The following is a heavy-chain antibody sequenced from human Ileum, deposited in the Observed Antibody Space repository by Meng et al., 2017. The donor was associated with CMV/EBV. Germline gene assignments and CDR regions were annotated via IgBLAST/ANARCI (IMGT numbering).Heavy chain of an antibody. V-gene: IGHV4-59*01. Sequence: LSPSCTLSGDSIKNYYWSWIRQPPGDGLEWIGHISYIGATRYNSSLESRVTIPLSTSENQFPLNLTSVTAADTALYYCARLHMRAFGVEFFDYWGQGTRVTGSS. CDR1: GDSIKNYY. CDR2: ISYIGAT. CDR3: ARLHMRAFGVEFFDY. J-gene: IGHJ4*02. D-gene: IGHD3-3*01.